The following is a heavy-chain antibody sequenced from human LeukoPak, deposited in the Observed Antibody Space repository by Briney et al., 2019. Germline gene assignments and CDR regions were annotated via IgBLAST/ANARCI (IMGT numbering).Heavy chain of an antibody. Sequence: GGSLSLSCVASGFTFSSYWMSWVRQAPGKGLEWVANIKEDGSVKYYVESVKGRFTISRDNAKNSLYLQMNSLRAEDTAVYCCAATITMFDHWGQGTLVTVSS. J-gene: IGHJ4*02. CDR3: AATITMFDH. CDR1: GFTFSSYW. CDR2: IKEDGSVK. D-gene: IGHD3-10*01. V-gene: IGHV3-7*02.